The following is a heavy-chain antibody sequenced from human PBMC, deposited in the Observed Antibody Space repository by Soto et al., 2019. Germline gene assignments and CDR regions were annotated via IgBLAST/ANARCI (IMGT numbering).Heavy chain of an antibody. CDR3: ARGIEGWYQGRYYYGMDV. Sequence: SETLSLTCTVSGGSISSHDWSWIRQPPGKGLEWIGYIYYSGSTNYNPSLKSRVTISVDTSKNQFSLKLSSVTAADTAVYYCARGIEGWYQGRYYYGMDVWGQGTTVTVSS. J-gene: IGHJ6*02. V-gene: IGHV4-59*08. CDR2: IYYSGST. D-gene: IGHD6-19*01. CDR1: GGSISSHD.